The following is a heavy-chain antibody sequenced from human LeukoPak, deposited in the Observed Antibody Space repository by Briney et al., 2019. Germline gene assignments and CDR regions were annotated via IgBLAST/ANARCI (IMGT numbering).Heavy chain of an antibody. V-gene: IGHV3-23*01. J-gene: IGHJ4*02. D-gene: IGHD2-15*01. CDR2: ISDSGGST. CDR3: AKNAGYCSGGNCNTADY. CDR1: GFTFSSYA. Sequence: GGSLRLSCAASGFTFSSYAMSWVRQAPGKGLEWVSDISDSGGSTYYADSVRGRFTISRDNSKNMLYLQMNSLRAEDTALYYCAKNAGYCSGGNCNTADYWGQGTLVTVSS.